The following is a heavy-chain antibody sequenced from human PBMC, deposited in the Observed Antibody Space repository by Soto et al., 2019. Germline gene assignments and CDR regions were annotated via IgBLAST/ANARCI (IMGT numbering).Heavy chain of an antibody. D-gene: IGHD6-19*01. CDR1: GFTFSSYG. V-gene: IGHV3-30*18. Sequence: GGSLRLSCAASGFTFSSYGMHWVRQAPGKGLEWVAVISYDGSNKYYADSVKGRFTISRDNSKNTLYLQMNSLRVEDTALYYCAKDSGGYKGAYSSGWYERIYYYYYMDVWGKGTTVTVSS. CDR3: AKDSGGYKGAYSSGWYERIYYYYYMDV. J-gene: IGHJ6*03. CDR2: ISYDGSNK.